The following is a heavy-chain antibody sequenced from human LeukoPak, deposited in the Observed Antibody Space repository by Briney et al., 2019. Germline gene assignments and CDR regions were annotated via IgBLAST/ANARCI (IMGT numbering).Heavy chain of an antibody. CDR1: DYSFTSYA. D-gene: IGHD6-19*01. V-gene: IGHV1-18*01. CDR2: ISAYNGNT. CDR3: ARDPLSSTWSNYYHAMDV. J-gene: IGHJ6*02. Sequence: ASVKVSCKASDYSFTSYAINWVRQAPGQGLEWLGWISAYNGNTNYAQKFQDRVTLTTDASTGTAYLELRSLTSDDTAVYYCARDPLSSTWSNYYHAMDVWGPGTTVTVSS.